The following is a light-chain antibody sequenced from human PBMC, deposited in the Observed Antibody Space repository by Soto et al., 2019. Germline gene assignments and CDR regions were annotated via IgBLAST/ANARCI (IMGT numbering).Light chain of an antibody. CDR1: TGAVTSVHY. CDR3: LLSYSGARPWV. V-gene: IGLV7-46*01. J-gene: IGLJ3*02. CDR2: DTS. Sequence: QTVVTQEPSLTVSPGGTVTLTCGSSTGAVTSVHYPYWFQQKPGQAPRTLIYDTSNKHSWTPARFSGSLLGGKAALTLSGAQPEDEAEYYCLLSYSGARPWVFGGGTKVTVL.